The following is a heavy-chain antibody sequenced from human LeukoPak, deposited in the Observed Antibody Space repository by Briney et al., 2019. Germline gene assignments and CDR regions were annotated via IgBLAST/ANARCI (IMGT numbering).Heavy chain of an antibody. CDR3: VRYGSGSPHDY. V-gene: IGHV3-7*03. CDR2: IKPDGSDQ. CDR1: GFTFRGYW. Sequence: GGSLRLSCAASGFTFRGYWMTWVRQAPGKGLEWVATIKPDGSDQYYVDSLRGRFTISRDNTKNSLYLQMNSLRTEDTALYFCVRYGSGSPHDYWGQGTLVTVSS. D-gene: IGHD3-10*01. J-gene: IGHJ4*02.